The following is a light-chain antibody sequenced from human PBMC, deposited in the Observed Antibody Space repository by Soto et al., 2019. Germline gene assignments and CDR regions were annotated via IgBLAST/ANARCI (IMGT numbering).Light chain of an antibody. CDR3: QQRSNWIT. CDR2: DAS. CDR1: QSISSY. Sequence: EIVLTQSPATLSLSPGDRATLFCRASQSISSYLAWYQQKPGQALRLLIYDASNRATGVPARFSGSGSGTDYTLTISSLEPEDFAVYYCQQRSNWITFGQGTRLEIE. J-gene: IGKJ5*01. V-gene: IGKV3-11*01.